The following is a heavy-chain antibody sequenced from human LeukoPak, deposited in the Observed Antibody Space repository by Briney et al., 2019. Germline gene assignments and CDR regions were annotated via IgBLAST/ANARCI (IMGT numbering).Heavy chain of an antibody. J-gene: IGHJ4*02. V-gene: IGHV3-30*03. Sequence: GGSLRPSCAASGFTFSNYAMHWVRQAPGKGLEWVAVISYDGSNKYYADSVKGRFTLSRDNSKNTLYLQMNSLRAEDTAVYYCGLGYCTGATCHPYSWGQGTLVTVSS. CDR3: GLGYCTGATCHPYS. D-gene: IGHD2-8*02. CDR1: GFTFSNYA. CDR2: ISYDGSNK.